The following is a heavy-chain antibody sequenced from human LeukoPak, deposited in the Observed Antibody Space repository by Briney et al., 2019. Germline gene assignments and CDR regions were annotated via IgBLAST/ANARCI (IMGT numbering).Heavy chain of an antibody. CDR3: AKESPYAAGGMGRFYYFDY. CDR1: GFSFSRYA. CDR2: VSNSGKT. J-gene: IGHJ4*02. Sequence: GGALRLSCRPSGFSFSRYALRWVGLDPGTGLEWASAVSNSGKTYYRDSVKGRFSISRDNSKNTVNLQMNSLRAEDTAVYYCAKESPYAAGGMGRFYYFDYWGQGALVTVSS. V-gene: IGHV3-23*01. D-gene: IGHD3-16*01.